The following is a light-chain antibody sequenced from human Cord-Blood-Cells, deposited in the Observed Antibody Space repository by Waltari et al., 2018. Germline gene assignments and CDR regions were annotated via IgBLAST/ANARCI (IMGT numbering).Light chain of an antibody. CDR1: SLRSYY. J-gene: IGLJ3*02. V-gene: IGLV3-19*01. CDR2: GKN. Sequence: SSELTQDPAVSVALGQTDRITCQGDSLRSYYARWYQQKPGQAPGLVIHGKNNRPSGIPDRFSGSSSGNTASLTSTGAQAEDEADYYGNSRDSSGNHWVFGGGTKRTVL. CDR3: NSRDSSGNHWV.